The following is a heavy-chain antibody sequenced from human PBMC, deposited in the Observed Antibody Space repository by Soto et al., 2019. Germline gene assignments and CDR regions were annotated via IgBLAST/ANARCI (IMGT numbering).Heavy chain of an antibody. CDR1: GGSISSGGYY. CDR3: ARNHDFPHWFDD. J-gene: IGHJ5*02. CDR2: IYYSGST. D-gene: IGHD3-3*01. Sequence: PSETLALICTVSGGSISSGGYYWIWIRQHPGKGLEWIGYIYYSGSTYYNPSLKSRVTISVDTSKNQFSLKLSSVTAADTAVYYSARNHDFPHWFDDWGQGTLVTVSS. V-gene: IGHV4-31*03.